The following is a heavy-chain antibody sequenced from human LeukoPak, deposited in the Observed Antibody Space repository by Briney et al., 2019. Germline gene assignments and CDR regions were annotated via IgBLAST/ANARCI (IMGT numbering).Heavy chain of an antibody. CDR3: AKDRSSSWFQYYFDY. D-gene: IGHD6-13*01. CDR2: ISYDGSNK. Sequence: GGSLRLSCAASGFTFSSYGMHWVRQAPGKGLEWVAVISYDGSNKYYADSVKGRFTISRDNSKNTLYLQMNSLRAEDTAAYYCAKDRSSSWFQYYFDYWGQGTLVTVSS. V-gene: IGHV3-30*18. J-gene: IGHJ4*02. CDR1: GFTFSSYG.